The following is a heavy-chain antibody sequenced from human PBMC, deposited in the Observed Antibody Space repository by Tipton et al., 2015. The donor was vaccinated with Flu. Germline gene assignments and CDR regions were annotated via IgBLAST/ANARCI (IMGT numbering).Heavy chain of an antibody. CDR3: AREVYSNYDYDGFDM. J-gene: IGHJ3*02. D-gene: IGHD5-12*01. CDR2: IKSDGSST. CDR1: GFTFSRHW. V-gene: IGHV3-74*01. Sequence: SLRLSCAGSGFTFSRHWMHWVRQAPGKGLVWVSQIKSDGSSTSYADSAKGRFTISRDNAKNTLYLLMNSLRAEDTAVYYCAREVYSNYDYDGFDMWGQGTVVTVSS.